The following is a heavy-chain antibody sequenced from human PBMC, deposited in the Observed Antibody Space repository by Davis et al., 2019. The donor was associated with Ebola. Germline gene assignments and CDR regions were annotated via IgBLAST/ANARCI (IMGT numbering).Heavy chain of an antibody. CDR3: ARVRGYSGYRYYYYGMDV. CDR2: INHSGST. V-gene: IGHV4-34*01. J-gene: IGHJ6*02. CDR1: GGSFSGYY. Sequence: MPSETLSLTFAVYGGSFSGYYWSWIRQPPGKGLEWIGEINHSGSTNYNPSLKSRVTISVDTSKNQFSLKLSSVTAADTAVYYCARVRGYSGYRYYYYGMDVWGQGTTVTVSS. D-gene: IGHD5-12*01.